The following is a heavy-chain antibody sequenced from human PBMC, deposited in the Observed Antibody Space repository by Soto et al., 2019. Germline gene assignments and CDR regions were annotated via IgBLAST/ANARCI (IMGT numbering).Heavy chain of an antibody. D-gene: IGHD1-1*01. V-gene: IGHV3-33*01. CDR2: IWSDGNNR. CDR1: GFMFSNHG. CDR3: VRGDNWNDEASDY. Sequence: QVQLVESGGGVVQPGRSLRLSCAASGFMFSNHGMHWVRQAPGKGLEWVAVIWSDGNNRYYADSVKGRFTISRDNSKNTVYLQMSSLRVEDTAVYYCVRGDNWNDEASDYWGQGTLFTVSS. J-gene: IGHJ4*02.